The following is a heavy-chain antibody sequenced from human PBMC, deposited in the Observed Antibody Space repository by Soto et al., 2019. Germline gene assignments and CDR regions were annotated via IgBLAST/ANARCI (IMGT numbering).Heavy chain of an antibody. Sequence: GGSLRLSCAASGFTFSSYAMSWVRQAPGKGLEWVSAISGSGGSTYYADSVKGRFTISRDNSKNTLYLQMNSLRAEDTVVYSCAKGQAAAGTGYAFDIWGQGTMVTVSS. CDR2: ISGSGGST. D-gene: IGHD6-13*01. CDR1: GFTFSSYA. V-gene: IGHV3-23*01. J-gene: IGHJ3*02. CDR3: AKGQAAAGTGYAFDI.